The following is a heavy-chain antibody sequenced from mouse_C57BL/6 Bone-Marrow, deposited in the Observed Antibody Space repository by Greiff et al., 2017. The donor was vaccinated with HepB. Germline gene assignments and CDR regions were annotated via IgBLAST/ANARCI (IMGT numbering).Heavy chain of an antibody. D-gene: IGHD2-5*01. J-gene: IGHJ3*01. CDR1: GFSLTSYG. CDR2: IWRGGST. V-gene: IGHV2-5*01. Sequence: VHLVESGPGLVQPSQSLSITCTVSGFSLTSYGVHWVRQSPGKGLEWLGVIWRGGSTDYNAAFMSRLSITKDNSKSQVFFKMNSLQADDTAIYYCAKVNYSNYGFAYWGQGTLVTVSA. CDR3: AKVNYSNYGFAY.